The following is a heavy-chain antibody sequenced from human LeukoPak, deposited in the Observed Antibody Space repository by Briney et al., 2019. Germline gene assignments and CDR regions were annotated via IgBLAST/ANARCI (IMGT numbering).Heavy chain of an antibody. J-gene: IGHJ4*01. CDR3: ARDSTRTIAHHFDS. V-gene: IGHV4-59*01. CDR1: GGSITGNY. CDR2: IYYGGST. Sequence: SETLSLTCSVSGGSITGNYWSWIRQPPGKGQEWIGYIYYGGSTGYNTSLKSRVSMSVDTSKNQFSLQLSSVTAADTAVYFCARDSTRTIAHHFDSWGHGTLVTVSS. D-gene: IGHD4/OR15-4a*01.